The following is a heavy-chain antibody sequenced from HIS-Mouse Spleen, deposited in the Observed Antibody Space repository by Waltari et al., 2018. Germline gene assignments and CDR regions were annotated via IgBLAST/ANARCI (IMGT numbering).Heavy chain of an antibody. Sequence: QVQLVQSGAEVKKHGSSVKVSCKASEGTFSSYAISWVRQAPGQGLEWMGGIIPIFGTANYAQKFQGRVTITADESTSTAYMELSSLRSEDTAVYYCASSDCTNGVCPVDYWGQGTLVTVSS. CDR3: ASSDCTNGVCPVDY. CDR1: EGTFSSYA. J-gene: IGHJ4*02. V-gene: IGHV1-69*01. D-gene: IGHD2-8*01. CDR2: IIPIFGTA.